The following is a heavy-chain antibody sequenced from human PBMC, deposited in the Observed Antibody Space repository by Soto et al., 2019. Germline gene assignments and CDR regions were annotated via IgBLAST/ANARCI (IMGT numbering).Heavy chain of an antibody. CDR1: GGSISSGGYY. J-gene: IGHJ6*02. V-gene: IGHV4-31*03. CDR2: IYYSGRT. CDR3: AGDLHVCSSTSCQGALGMAV. D-gene: IGHD2-2*01. Sequence: QVQLQQSGPGLVKPSQTLSLTCTVSGGSISSGGYYWSWIRQHPGKGLEWIGYIYYSGRTSYNPSRNSRVTISGDTSKNQFSLKLSSATAEDTVVYYCAGDLHVCSSTSCQGALGMAVWGQGATVTVSS.